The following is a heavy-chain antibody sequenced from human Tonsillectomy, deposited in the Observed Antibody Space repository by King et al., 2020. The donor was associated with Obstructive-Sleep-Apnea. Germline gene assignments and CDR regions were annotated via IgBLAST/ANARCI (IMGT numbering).Heavy chain of an antibody. V-gene: IGHV3-15*01. CDR3: TLTGGHWGNDY. Sequence: VQLVESGGGLVKPGGSLRLSCAASGLTFSNAWMNWVRQAPGKGLEWVGRIKSKTDGGTTDYAAPVKGRFTISRDDSKNTRYLQMNSLNTEDTAVYYCTLTGGHWGNDYWGQGTLVTVSS. D-gene: IGHD7-27*01. CDR2: IKSKTDGGTT. J-gene: IGHJ4*02. CDR1: GLTFSNAW.